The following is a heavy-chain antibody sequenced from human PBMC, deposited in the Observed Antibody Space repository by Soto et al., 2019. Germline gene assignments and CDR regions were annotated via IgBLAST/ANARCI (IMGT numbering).Heavy chain of an antibody. Sequence: ASLKVSCKASGYTFTSSGISWVRQAPGQGLEWMGWISAYNGNTNYAQKFQGRVTMTTDTSTSTAYMELSSLRSEDTAVYYCARVYSRSALDYWGQGTLVTVSS. V-gene: IGHV1-18*01. CDR1: GYTFTSSG. D-gene: IGHD6-13*01. CDR2: ISAYNGNT. CDR3: ARVYSRSALDY. J-gene: IGHJ4*02.